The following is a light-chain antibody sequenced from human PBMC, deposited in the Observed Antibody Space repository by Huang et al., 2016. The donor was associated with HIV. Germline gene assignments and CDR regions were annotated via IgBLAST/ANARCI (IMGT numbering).Light chain of an antibody. CDR3: QQYDSSPWT. CDR1: QSVSSSY. J-gene: IGKJ1*01. Sequence: ATLSCRASQSVSSSYLAWYQQKPGQAPRLLFYGASSRATGIPDRFSGSGSGTDFTLTISRLEPEDFVVYYCQQYDSSPWTFGQGTKVEIK. V-gene: IGKV3-20*01. CDR2: GAS.